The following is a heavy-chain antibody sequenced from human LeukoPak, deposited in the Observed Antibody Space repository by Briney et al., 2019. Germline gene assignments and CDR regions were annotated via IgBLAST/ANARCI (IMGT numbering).Heavy chain of an antibody. V-gene: IGHV7-4-1*02. J-gene: IGHJ4*02. D-gene: IGHD3-3*01. CDR2: INTNTGNP. CDR1: GYTLTTYG. Sequence: ASVKVSCKASGYTLTTYGMNWVRQAPGQGLEWMGWINTNTGNPTYAQGFTGRFVFSLDTSVSTAYLQISSLKAEDTAVYYCARPSGTIFGVITPFDYWGQGSLVTVSS. CDR3: ARPSGTIFGVITPFDY.